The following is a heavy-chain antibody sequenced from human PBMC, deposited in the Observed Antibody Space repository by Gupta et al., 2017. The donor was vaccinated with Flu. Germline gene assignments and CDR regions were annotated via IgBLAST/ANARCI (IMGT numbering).Heavy chain of an antibody. Sequence: QVQLQESGPGLVKPSGTLSLTCAVSGASISNSNWWTWVRKPPGKGLEWIGEIYHSGSTNYNPSRKSRVTISVDKSTNQFSLKLSSVTEADTAVYYCARHPTIVEEKTGGIDVCGQGTTVAVS. J-gene: IGHJ6*02. CDR2: IYHSGST. CDR3: ARHPTIVEEKTGGIDV. CDR1: GASISNSNW. D-gene: IGHD2-21*01. V-gene: IGHV4-4*02.